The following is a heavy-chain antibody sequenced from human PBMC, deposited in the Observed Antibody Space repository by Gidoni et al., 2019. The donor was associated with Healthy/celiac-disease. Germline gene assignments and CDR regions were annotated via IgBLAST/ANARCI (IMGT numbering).Heavy chain of an antibody. D-gene: IGHD2-15*01. Sequence: QLQLQESGPGLVKPSETLSLTCIVSGGSISSSSYYWGWIRQPPGKGLEWIGSIYYSGSTYYNPSLKSRVTISVDTSKNQFSLKLSSVTAADTAVYYCARSGLDCSGGSCYEFDPWGQGTLVTVSS. J-gene: IGHJ5*02. CDR3: ARSGLDCSGGSCYEFDP. CDR1: GGSISSSSYY. V-gene: IGHV4-39*01. CDR2: IYYSGST.